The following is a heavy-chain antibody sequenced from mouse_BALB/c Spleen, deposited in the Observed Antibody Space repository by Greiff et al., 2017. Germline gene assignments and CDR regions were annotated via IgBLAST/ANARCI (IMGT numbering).Heavy chain of an antibody. V-gene: IGHV5-6-5*01. CDR2: ISSGGST. J-gene: IGHJ2*01. CDR1: GFTFSSYA. Sequence: EVQGVESGGGLVKPGGSLKLSCAASGFTFSSYAMSWVRQTPEKRLEWVASISSGGSTYYPDSVKGRFTISRDNARNILYLQMSSLRSEDTAMYYCARGTYDGYYWGQGTTLTVSS. D-gene: IGHD2-3*01. CDR3: ARGTYDGYY.